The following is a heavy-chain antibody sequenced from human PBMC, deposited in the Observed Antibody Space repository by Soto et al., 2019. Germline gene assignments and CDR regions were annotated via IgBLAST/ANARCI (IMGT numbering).Heavy chain of an antibody. CDR2: INWNGGST. D-gene: IGHD3-16*02. CDR1: GFTFDDYG. V-gene: IGHV3-20*01. Sequence: GGSLRLSCAASGFTFDDYGMSWVRQAPGKGLEWVSGINWNGGSTGYADSVKGRFTISRDNAKNSLYLQMNSLRAEDTALYHCATTYHLSKDYMDVWGKGTTVTVSS. J-gene: IGHJ6*03. CDR3: ATTYHLSKDYMDV.